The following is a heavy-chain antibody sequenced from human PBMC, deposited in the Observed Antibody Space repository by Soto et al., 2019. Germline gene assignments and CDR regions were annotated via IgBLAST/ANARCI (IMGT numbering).Heavy chain of an antibody. CDR3: AADLGMAGYCSVGSCYTENYYYYGMDV. CDR1: GFTFTSSA. Sequence: SVKVSCKASGFTFTSSAVQWVRQARGQRLEWIGWIVVGSGNTNYAQKFQERVTITRDMSTSTAYMELSSLRSEDTAVYYCAADLGMAGYCSVGSCYTENYYYYGMDVWGQGTTVTVSS. J-gene: IGHJ6*02. D-gene: IGHD2-15*01. V-gene: IGHV1-58*01. CDR2: IVVGSGNT.